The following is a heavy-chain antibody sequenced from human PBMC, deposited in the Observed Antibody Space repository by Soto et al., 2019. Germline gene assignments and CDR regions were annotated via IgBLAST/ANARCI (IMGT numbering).Heavy chain of an antibody. CDR3: ARQGNWFDP. CDR2: IYYSGST. CDR1: GGSISSYY. Sequence: PSETLSLTCTVSGGSISSYYWSWIRQPPGKGLEWIGYIYYSGSTNYNPSLKSRVTLSVDTSKNQFSLKLSFLTAADTAVYYCARQGNWFDPWGQGTLVTVSS. V-gene: IGHV4-59*08. J-gene: IGHJ5*02.